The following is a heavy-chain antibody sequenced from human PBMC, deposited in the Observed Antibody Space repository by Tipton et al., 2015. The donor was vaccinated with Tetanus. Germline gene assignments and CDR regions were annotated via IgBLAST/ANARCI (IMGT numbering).Heavy chain of an antibody. Sequence: QSGAEVKRPGASVKVSCKSSGYTFTGYDVSWVRQAPGQGLQWMGWINTHNGDTNYAQRFEGRVTMTTDTSTSTAYMEMRSLRSDDTAVYYRARGASYGPDYYYGMDVWGQGTTVTVSS. CDR3: ARGASYGPDYYYGMDV. CDR2: INTHNGDT. J-gene: IGHJ6*02. CDR1: GYTFTGYD. D-gene: IGHD5-18*01. V-gene: IGHV1-18*01.